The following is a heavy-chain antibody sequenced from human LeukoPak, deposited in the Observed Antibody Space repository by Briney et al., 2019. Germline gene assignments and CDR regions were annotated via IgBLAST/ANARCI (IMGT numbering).Heavy chain of an antibody. CDR1: GFTFSSYA. V-gene: IGHV3-23*01. Sequence: GGSLRLSCAASGFTFSSYAMSRVRQAPGKGLEWVSAISGSGGSTYYADSVKGRFTISRDNSKNTLYLQMNSLRAEDTAVYYCAKDCGPLSRGWFDYWGQGTLVTVSS. J-gene: IGHJ4*02. CDR2: ISGSGGST. CDR3: AKDCGPLSRGWFDY. D-gene: IGHD6-19*01.